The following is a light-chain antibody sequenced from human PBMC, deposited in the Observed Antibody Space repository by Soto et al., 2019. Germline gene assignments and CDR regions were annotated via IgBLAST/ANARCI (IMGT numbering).Light chain of an antibody. CDR2: GAS. V-gene: IGKV3-20*01. CDR1: DSVSISY. CDR3: QQWGNSPRVT. Sequence: IVLTQSPCTLSLSPGERATLSCRASDSVSISYLSWHQQKHSQATRLLIYGASTRATVSADRFSGRGSGAEFTPTISRMEPEDSAVYYCQQWGNSPRVTFGGGTKVEIK. J-gene: IGKJ4*01.